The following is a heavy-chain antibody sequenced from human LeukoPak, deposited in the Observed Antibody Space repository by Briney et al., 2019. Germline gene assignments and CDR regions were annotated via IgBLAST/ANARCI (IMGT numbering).Heavy chain of an antibody. Sequence: GRSLRLSCAVSGFTFSSFGMQWVRQAPGKGLEWVAVISYDGSNKYYADSVKGRFTISRDNSKNTLYLQMNSLRAEDTAVYYCARVLDDYGDAHFDYWGQGTLVTVSS. V-gene: IGHV3-30*03. J-gene: IGHJ4*02. CDR2: ISYDGSNK. CDR3: ARVLDDYGDAHFDY. D-gene: IGHD4-17*01. CDR1: GFTFSSFG.